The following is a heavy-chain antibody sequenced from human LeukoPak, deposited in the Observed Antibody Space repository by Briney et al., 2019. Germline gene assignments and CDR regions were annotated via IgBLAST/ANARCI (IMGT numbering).Heavy chain of an antibody. J-gene: IGHJ3*02. CDR1: GASISSYY. D-gene: IGHD3-22*01. CDR3: ARGNCYDSRNAFDI. V-gene: IGHV4-4*07. CDR2: IYTSGRT. Sequence: SETLSLTCTVSGASISSYYWSWIRQPAGKGLEWIGRIYTSGRTNYNPSLKSRVTISVDKSGNQFSLKLSSVTAADTAVYYCARGNCYDSRNAFDIWGQGTKVTVSS.